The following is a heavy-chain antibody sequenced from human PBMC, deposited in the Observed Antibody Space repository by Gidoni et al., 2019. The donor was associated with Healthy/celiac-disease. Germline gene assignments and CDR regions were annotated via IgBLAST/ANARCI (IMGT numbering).Heavy chain of an antibody. Sequence: QVQLVESGGGVVQPGRSLRRSCAASGFTFSSYAMHWVRQAPGKGLEWVAVISYDGSNKYYADSVKGRFTISRDNSKNTLYLQMNSLRAEDTAVYYCARGYDSSGYYGAYWGQGTLVTVSS. V-gene: IGHV3-30*04. CDR2: ISYDGSNK. CDR1: GFTFSSYA. J-gene: IGHJ4*02. D-gene: IGHD3-22*01. CDR3: ARGYDSSGYYGAY.